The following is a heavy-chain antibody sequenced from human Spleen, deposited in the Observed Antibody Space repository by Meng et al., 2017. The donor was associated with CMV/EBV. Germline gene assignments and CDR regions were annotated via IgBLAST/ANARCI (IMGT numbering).Heavy chain of an antibody. J-gene: IGHJ3*02. CDR1: GFTFSSYE. CDR3: ARGDSQYCGGDCYYAFDI. CDR2: ISTSGNTI. Sequence: GESLKISCAASGFTFSSYEMNWVRQAPGKGLEWVSYISTSGNTIYYADSVKGRFTISRDNAKKSLYLQMNSLRAEDTAVYYCARGDSQYCGGDCYYAFDIWGQGTMVTVSS. V-gene: IGHV3-48*03. D-gene: IGHD2-21*01.